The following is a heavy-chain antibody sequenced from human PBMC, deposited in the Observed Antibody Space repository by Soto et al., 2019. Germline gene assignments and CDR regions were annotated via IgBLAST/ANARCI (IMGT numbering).Heavy chain of an antibody. CDR3: ARLIGNSWLDS. D-gene: IGHD3-16*01. CDR2: TYYRSRWQT. J-gene: IGHJ5*01. CDR1: GDSVSSNDST. V-gene: IGHV6-1*01. Sequence: QVQLQQSGPGLVKPSQTLSLTCAISGDSVSSNDSTWDWIRQSPSRGLEWLGRTYYRSRWQTDYSRAVKSRISITPHTSNNQASLQLNSAPPDDTAVYYCARLIGNSWLDSWGQGTLVTVSS.